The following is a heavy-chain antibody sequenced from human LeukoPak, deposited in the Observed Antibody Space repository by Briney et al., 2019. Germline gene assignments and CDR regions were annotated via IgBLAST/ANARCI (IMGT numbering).Heavy chain of an antibody. D-gene: IGHD4/OR15-4a*01. J-gene: IGHJ4*02. V-gene: IGHV3-53*01. Sequence: GGSLRLSCAASGFTVSSNYITWVRQAPGKGLEWVSVTYSGGRTYYADSVKGRFTISRDNSKNTLYLQMNSLRAEDTAVYYCARRAGAYSHPYDYWGQGTLVTVSS. CDR1: GFTVSSNY. CDR3: ARRAGAYSHPYDY. CDR2: TYSGGRT.